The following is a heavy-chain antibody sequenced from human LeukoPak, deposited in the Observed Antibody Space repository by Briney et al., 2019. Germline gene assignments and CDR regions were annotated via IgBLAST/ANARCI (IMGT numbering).Heavy chain of an antibody. J-gene: IGHJ6*02. CDR3: SRHARYYYGRGVVLENYGMDV. Sequence: SHTLSLTCAVSGGSLRDNKFYWVWIRQPPGKGLQWIGSIYYSEPTYYTPSLQTRVLVTVHTPNHQFSLMLHSVTSAHTPVFYCSRHARYYYGRGVVLENYGMDVWGQGTTVTVSS. D-gene: IGHD3-10*02. CDR1: GGSLRDNKFY. CDR2: IYYSEPT. V-gene: IGHV4-39*01.